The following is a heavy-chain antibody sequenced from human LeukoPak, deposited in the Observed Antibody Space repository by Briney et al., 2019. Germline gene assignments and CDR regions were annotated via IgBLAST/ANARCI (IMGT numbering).Heavy chain of an antibody. CDR2: IRYDGSNK. CDR3: AKDYCSSTSCSTGPLGYYFDY. V-gene: IGHV3-30*02. D-gene: IGHD2-2*01. J-gene: IGHJ4*02. CDR1: GFTFSSYG. Sequence: PGGSLRLSCAASGFTFSSYGMHWVRQAPGKGLEWVAVIRYDGSNKYYADSVKGRFTISRDNSKNTLYLQMNSLRAEDTAVYYCAKDYCSSTSCSTGPLGYYFDYWGQGTLVTVSS.